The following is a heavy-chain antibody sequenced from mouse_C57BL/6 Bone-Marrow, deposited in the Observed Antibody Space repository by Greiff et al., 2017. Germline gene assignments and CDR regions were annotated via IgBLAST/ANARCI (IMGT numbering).Heavy chain of an antibody. Sequence: VQLQQPGAELVMPGASVKLSCKASGYTFTSYWMHWVKQRPGKGLEWIGEIDPSDSYTNYHQKFKGKATLTVDKSSSTAYMQLSSLTSEDSAVYYCARERYVLYFDVWGTGTTVTVSA. J-gene: IGHJ1*03. CDR2: IDPSDSYT. D-gene: IGHD2-14*01. CDR3: ARERYVLYFDV. V-gene: IGHV1-69*01. CDR1: GYTFTSYW.